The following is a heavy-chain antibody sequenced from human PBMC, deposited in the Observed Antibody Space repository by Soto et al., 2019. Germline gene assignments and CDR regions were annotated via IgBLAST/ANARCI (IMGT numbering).Heavy chain of an antibody. CDR3: AKELGDYDY. Sequence: GGSLRLSCAASGFTFDDYAMHWVRQAPGKGLEWVSGISWNSGSIGYADSVKGRFTISRDNAKNSLYLQMNSLRAEDTALYYCAKELGDYDYWGQGTLVTVSS. D-gene: IGHD4-17*01. J-gene: IGHJ4*02. V-gene: IGHV3-9*01. CDR2: ISWNSGSI. CDR1: GFTFDDYA.